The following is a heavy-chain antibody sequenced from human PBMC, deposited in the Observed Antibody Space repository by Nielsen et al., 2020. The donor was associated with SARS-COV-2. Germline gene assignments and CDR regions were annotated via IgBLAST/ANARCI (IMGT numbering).Heavy chain of an antibody. CDR3: ARGRGYSGYDFDY. V-gene: IGHV4-61*02. J-gene: IGHJ4*02. CDR1: GGSISSGSYY. Sequence: SETLSLTCTVSGGSISSGSYYWSWIRQPAGKGLEWIGRIYTSGSTNYNPPLKSRVTISVDTSKNQFSLKLSSVTAADTAVYYCARGRGYSGYDFDYWGQGTLVTVSS. CDR2: IYTSGST. D-gene: IGHD5-12*01.